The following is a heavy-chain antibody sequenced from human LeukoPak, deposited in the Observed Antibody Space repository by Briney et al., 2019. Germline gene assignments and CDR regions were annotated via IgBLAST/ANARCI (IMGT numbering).Heavy chain of an antibody. CDR2: INHSGGA. CDR3: ARVPLRFLEPFDY. Sequence: SETLSLTCAVYGGSFIGYHWSWIRQPPGKGLEWIGEINHSGGANYNPSLKSRVTISADTSKSQFSLKLGSVTAADTAVYYCARVPLRFLEPFDYWGQGTLVTVSS. J-gene: IGHJ4*02. CDR1: GGSFIGYH. D-gene: IGHD3-3*01. V-gene: IGHV4-34*01.